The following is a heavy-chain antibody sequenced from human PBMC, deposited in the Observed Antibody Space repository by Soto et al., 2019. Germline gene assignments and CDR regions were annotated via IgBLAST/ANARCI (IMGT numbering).Heavy chain of an antibody. CDR1: GFIFNDYG. CDR3: ARDNCYNDTSGSLPCY. V-gene: IGHV3-30*03. J-gene: IGHJ4*02. CDR2: ISYDGSNE. D-gene: IGHD3-22*01. Sequence: GGSLRLSCAASGFIFNDYGMHWVRQAPGKGLDWVAVISYDGSNEYYADSVKGRFTISRDKFKNTVYLQMNSLRAEDTALYYCARDNCYNDTSGSLPCYWGRGTLVTVS.